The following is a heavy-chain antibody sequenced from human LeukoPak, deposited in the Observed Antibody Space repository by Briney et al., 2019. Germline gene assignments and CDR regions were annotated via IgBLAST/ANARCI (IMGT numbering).Heavy chain of an antibody. D-gene: IGHD3-22*01. CDR3: ASFLVVNFDY. Sequence: QPGGSLRLSCAASGFTFSSYEMNWVRQAPGKGLEWVSYISSGSTIYYADSVKGRFTISRDNAKNSLYLQMNSLRAEDTAVYYCASFLVVNFDYWGQGTLVTVSS. CDR1: GFTFSSYE. V-gene: IGHV3-48*03. CDR2: ISSGSTI. J-gene: IGHJ4*02.